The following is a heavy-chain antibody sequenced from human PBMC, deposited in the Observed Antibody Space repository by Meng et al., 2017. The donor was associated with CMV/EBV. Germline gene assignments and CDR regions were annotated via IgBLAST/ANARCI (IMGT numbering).Heavy chain of an antibody. V-gene: IGHV4-59*01. D-gene: IGHD3-22*01. CDR2: IYYSGST. CDR1: GGSISSYY. CDR3: ARSSYYDSSGYYYLGGMDV. J-gene: IGHJ6*02. Sequence: GSLRLSCTVSGGSISSYYWSWIRQPPGKGLEWIGYIYYSGSTNYNPSLKSRVTISVDTSKNQFSLKLISVTAADTAVYYCARSSYYDSSGYYYLGGMDVWGQGTTVTVSS.